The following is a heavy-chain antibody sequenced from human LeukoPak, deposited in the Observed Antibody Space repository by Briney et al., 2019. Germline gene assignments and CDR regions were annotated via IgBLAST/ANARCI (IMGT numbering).Heavy chain of an antibody. CDR3: AREFRFGDTTTNN. CDR1: GFTFSSYS. V-gene: IGHV3-21*01. J-gene: IGHJ4*02. D-gene: IGHD3-10*01. CDR2: ISSSSSYI. Sequence: GGSLRLSCAASGFTFSSYSMDWVRQAPGKGLEWVSSISSSSSYIYYADSVKGRFTISRDNAKNSLYLQMNSLRAEDTAVYYCAREFRFGDTTTNNWGQGTLVTVSS.